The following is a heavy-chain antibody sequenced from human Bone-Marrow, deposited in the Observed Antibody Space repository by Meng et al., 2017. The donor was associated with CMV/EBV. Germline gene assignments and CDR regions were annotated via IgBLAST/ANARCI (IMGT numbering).Heavy chain of an antibody. D-gene: IGHD3-22*01. J-gene: IGHJ4*02. CDR2: IIPIFGTA. CDR1: GGTFSSYA. V-gene: IGHV1-69*05. CDR3: QTRDYYDSSGCDY. Sequence: SVKVSCKASGGTFSSYAISWVRQALGQGLEWMGGIIPIFGTANYAQKFQGRVTITTDESTSTAYMELSSLRSEDTAVYYCQTRDYYDSSGCDYWGQGTLVTVSS.